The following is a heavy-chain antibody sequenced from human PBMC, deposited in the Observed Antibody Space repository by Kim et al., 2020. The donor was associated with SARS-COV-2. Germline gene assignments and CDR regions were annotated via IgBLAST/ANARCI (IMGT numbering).Heavy chain of an antibody. Sequence: SVKGRFTISRENAKNSLYLQMNSLRAGDTAVYYCARDAYSSSYHYWYFDLWGRGTLVTVSS. D-gene: IGHD6-13*01. V-gene: IGHV3-13*01. J-gene: IGHJ2*01. CDR3: ARDAYSSSYHYWYFDL.